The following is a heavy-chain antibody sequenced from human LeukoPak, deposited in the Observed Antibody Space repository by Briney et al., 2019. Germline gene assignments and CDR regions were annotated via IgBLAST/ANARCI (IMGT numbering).Heavy chain of an antibody. Sequence: PSETLSLTCTVSGGSISSSSYYWGWIRQPPGKGLEWIGSIYYSGSTYYNPSLKSRVTISVDTSKNQFSLKLSSVTAADTAVYYCASFSGSTDDYWGQGTLVTVSS. D-gene: IGHD1-26*01. CDR2: IYYSGST. CDR1: GGSISSSSYY. CDR3: ASFSGSTDDY. V-gene: IGHV4-39*07. J-gene: IGHJ4*02.